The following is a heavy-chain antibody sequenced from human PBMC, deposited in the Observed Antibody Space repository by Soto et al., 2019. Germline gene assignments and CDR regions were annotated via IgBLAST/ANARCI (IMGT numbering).Heavy chain of an antibody. CDR1: GGSIGSFY. D-gene: IGHD6-13*01. CDR2: IYYSGST. J-gene: IGHJ3*02. V-gene: IGHV4-59*08. CDR3: ARRYSSAFDI. Sequence: SETLSFTCTVSGGSIGSFYWSWIRQPPGKGLEWIGYIYYSGSTNYNPSLKSRVTISVDTSKNQFSLKLSSVTAADTAVYYCARRYSSAFDIWGQGTMVT.